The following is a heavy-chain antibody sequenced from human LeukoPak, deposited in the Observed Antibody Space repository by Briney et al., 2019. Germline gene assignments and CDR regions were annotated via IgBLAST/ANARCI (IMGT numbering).Heavy chain of an antibody. J-gene: IGHJ3*02. CDR2: ISYDGSNK. CDR3: ARDHGYQLLYDPDAFDI. V-gene: IGHV3-30-3*01. CDR1: GFPFSNTW. D-gene: IGHD2-2*02. Sequence: GGSLRLSCAASGFPFSNTWMTWLRQAPGKGLEWVAVISYDGSNKYYADSVKGRFTISRDNSKNTLYLQMNSLRAEDTAVYYCARDHGYQLLYDPDAFDIWGQGTMVTVSS.